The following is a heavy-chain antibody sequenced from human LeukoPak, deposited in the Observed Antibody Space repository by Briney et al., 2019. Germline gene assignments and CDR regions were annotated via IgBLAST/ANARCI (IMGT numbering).Heavy chain of an antibody. Sequence: PGGSLRLSCAASGSTFSSYEMNWVRQAPGKGLEWVSYISSSGSTIYYADSVKGRFTISRDNAKNSLYLQVNSLRAEDTAVYYCARDLVVRGVIRTYCYGMDVWGQGTTVTVSS. V-gene: IGHV3-48*03. CDR2: ISSSGSTI. J-gene: IGHJ6*02. D-gene: IGHD3-10*01. CDR1: GSTFSSYE. CDR3: ARDLVVRGVIRTYCYGMDV.